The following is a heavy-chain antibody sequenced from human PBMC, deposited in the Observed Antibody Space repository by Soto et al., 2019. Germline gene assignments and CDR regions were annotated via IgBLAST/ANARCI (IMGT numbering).Heavy chain of an antibody. CDR2: ISGSGGST. CDR3: AKCLLAQLERPNACDI. J-gene: IGHJ3*02. D-gene: IGHD1-1*01. V-gene: IGHV3-23*01. CDR1: GFTFSSYA. Sequence: GGSLRLSCAASGFTFSSYAMSWVRQAPGKGLEWVSAISGSGGSTYYADSVKGRFTSSRDNSKNTLYLQMNSLRAEDTAVYYCAKCLLAQLERPNACDIWGQGTMVTVSS.